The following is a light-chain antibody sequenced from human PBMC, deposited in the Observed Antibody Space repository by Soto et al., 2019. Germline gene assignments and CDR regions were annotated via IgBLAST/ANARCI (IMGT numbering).Light chain of an antibody. CDR2: GAS. J-gene: IGKJ3*01. CDR1: QSIRSSY. CDR3: QQYGSSPRFT. Sequence: EIVLTQSPGTLSLSPGETATLACRASQSIRSSYLAWYKQKPGQAPRLLIYGASSRATGIPDRFSGSGSGTDFTLTISSLEPEDVAVYYCQQYGSSPRFTFGPGTKVYIK. V-gene: IGKV3-20*01.